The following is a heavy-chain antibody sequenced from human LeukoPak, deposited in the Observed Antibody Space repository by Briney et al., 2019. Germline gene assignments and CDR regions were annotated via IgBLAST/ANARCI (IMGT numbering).Heavy chain of an antibody. J-gene: IGHJ5*02. Sequence: PGGSLRLSCAASGFTFSNYWRSWVRQAQGKGMEWVANINQEESENNYVDFVKGRFTISRDNAKNSLYLEMNSLRAEDTAMYYCMRGHYGDYAWGQGSLVTVSS. CDR3: MRGHYGDYA. V-gene: IGHV3-7*01. CDR1: GFTFSNYW. D-gene: IGHD4-17*01. CDR2: INQEESEN.